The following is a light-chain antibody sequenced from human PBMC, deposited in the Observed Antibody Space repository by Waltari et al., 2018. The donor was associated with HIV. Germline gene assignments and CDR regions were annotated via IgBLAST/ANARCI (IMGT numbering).Light chain of an antibody. V-gene: IGLV2-14*01. CDR1: SSDVGSFNF. CDR3: SSYRRDSTQV. J-gene: IGLJ2*01. CDR2: EVI. Sequence: QSALTQPASVSGSPGQSITISCTGSSSDVGSFNFVSWYQQYPGKAPKLVIFEVINPPSGVASRCSGSKSGNTASRTISGLKAEDEADYHCSSYRRDSTQVFGGGTKLTVL.